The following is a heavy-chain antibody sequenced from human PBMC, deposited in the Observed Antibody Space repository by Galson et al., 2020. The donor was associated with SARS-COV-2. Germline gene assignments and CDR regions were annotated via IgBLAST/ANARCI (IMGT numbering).Heavy chain of an antibody. CDR2: FDPEDGET. Sequence: ASVKVSCKVSGYTLTELYMHWVRQAPGKGLEWMGGFDPEDGETIYAQKFQSRVTMTEDTSTDTAYMELSSLRSEDTAVYYCATGPPYGSGSYVHWFDPCGQVTLVTVSS. CDR3: ATGPPYGSGSYVHWFDP. J-gene: IGHJ5*02. V-gene: IGHV1-24*01. CDR1: GYTLTELY. D-gene: IGHD3-10*01.